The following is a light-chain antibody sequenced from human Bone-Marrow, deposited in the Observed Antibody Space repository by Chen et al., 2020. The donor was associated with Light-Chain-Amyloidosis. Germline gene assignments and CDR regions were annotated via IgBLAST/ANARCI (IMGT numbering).Light chain of an antibody. CDR3: QSYDTTLSGSV. V-gene: IGLV1-40*01. Sequence: QSVLTQPPSVSGAPGQRVTISCSGSSSNVGAGYDVQWYQQPPETAPKLLIYGNNDRPSGVPDRFSGSKSGTSASLVITGLQAEDEAEYYCQSYDTTLSGSVFGGGTKLTVL. CDR1: SSNVGAGYD. J-gene: IGLJ2*01. CDR2: GNN.